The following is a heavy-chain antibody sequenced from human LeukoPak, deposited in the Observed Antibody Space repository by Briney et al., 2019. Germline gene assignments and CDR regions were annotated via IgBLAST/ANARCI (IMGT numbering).Heavy chain of an antibody. CDR3: AKDINYDSSGYYSD. CDR2: ISWNSGSI. J-gene: IGHJ4*02. Sequence: GGSLRLSCAASGFTFDDYAMHWVRQAPGKGLEWGSGISWNSGSIGYADSVKGRFTISRDNAKNSLYLQMNSLRAEDMALYYCAKDINYDSSGYYSDWGQGTLVTVSS. V-gene: IGHV3-9*03. CDR1: GFTFDDYA. D-gene: IGHD3-22*01.